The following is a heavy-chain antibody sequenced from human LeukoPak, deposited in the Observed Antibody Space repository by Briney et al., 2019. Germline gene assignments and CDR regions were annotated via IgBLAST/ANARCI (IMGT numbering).Heavy chain of an antibody. CDR3: AREMGSQLDLYGMDV. CDR1: GFTFSSYW. CDR2: IKQDGSEK. Sequence: GGSLRLSCAASGFTFSSYWMSWVRQAPGKGLEWLPNIKQDGSEKYYVDSVKGRFTISRDNAKNSLYLQMNSLRAEDTAVYYCAREMGSQLDLYGMDVWGQGTTVTVSS. J-gene: IGHJ6*02. D-gene: IGHD1-1*01. V-gene: IGHV3-7*01.